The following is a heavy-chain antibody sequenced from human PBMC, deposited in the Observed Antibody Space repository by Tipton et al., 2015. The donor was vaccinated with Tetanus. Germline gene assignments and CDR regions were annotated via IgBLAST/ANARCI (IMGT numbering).Heavy chain of an antibody. V-gene: IGHV4-59*01. Sequence: TLSLTCTVSGGSINPYYWSWIRQPPGKGLEWIGYIYYSGSTNYNPSLKSRVTISVDTSENQFSLKLTSVTAADTAVYYCARDRGLTTSGGIGMNVWGQGTTVTVSS. CDR3: ARDRGLTTSGGIGMNV. CDR2: IYYSGST. J-gene: IGHJ6*02. CDR1: GGSINPYY. D-gene: IGHD4-17*01.